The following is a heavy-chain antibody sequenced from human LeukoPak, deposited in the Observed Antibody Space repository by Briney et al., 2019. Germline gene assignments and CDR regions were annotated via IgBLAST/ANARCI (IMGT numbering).Heavy chain of an antibody. CDR2: IYTSGST. CDR3: ARDSLDTAMVTPFDY. J-gene: IGHJ4*02. CDR1: GGSISSYY. V-gene: IGHV4-4*07. Sequence: SETLSLTCTVSGGSISSYYWSWIRQPAGKGLEWIGRIYTSGSTNYNPSLKSRVTMSVDTSKNQFSLKLSSVTAADTAVYYCARDSLDTAMVTPFDYWGQGTLVTVSS. D-gene: IGHD5-18*01.